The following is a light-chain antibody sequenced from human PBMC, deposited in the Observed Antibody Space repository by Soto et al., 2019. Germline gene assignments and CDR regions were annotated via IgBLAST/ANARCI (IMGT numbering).Light chain of an antibody. Sequence: EIVLTQSPGTLSLSPGERATLSCRASQSVSSTYLAWYQQKPGRAPRLLIYGASNRATGIPDGFGGSGSGANFTLTISRLEPEDFALYYCQQYGSSSYTFGQGTKLEIK. J-gene: IGKJ2*01. V-gene: IGKV3-20*01. CDR1: QSVSSTY. CDR2: GAS. CDR3: QQYGSSSYT.